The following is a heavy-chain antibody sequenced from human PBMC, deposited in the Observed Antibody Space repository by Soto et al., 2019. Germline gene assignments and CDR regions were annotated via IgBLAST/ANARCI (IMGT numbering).Heavy chain of an antibody. J-gene: IGHJ6*02. Sequence: PSETLSLTCTVSGGSISSSSYYWGWIRQPPGKGLEWIGSIYYSGSTYYNPSLKSRVTISVDTSKNQFSLKLSSVTAADTAVYYCARHGKVQGYYYYYYGMDVWGQGTTVTVSS. CDR3: ARHGKVQGYYYYYYGMDV. CDR1: GGSISSSSYY. CDR2: IYYSGST. V-gene: IGHV4-39*01. D-gene: IGHD1-1*01.